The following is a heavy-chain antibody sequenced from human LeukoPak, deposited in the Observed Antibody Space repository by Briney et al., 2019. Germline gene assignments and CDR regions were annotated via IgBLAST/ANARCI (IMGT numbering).Heavy chain of an antibody. CDR1: GGSISSYY. CDR2: IYYSGST. CDR3: ARVPGYSSSWYYYYYMDV. J-gene: IGHJ6*03. D-gene: IGHD6-13*01. Sequence: PSETLSLTCTVSGGSISSYYWSWIRQPPGKGLEWIGYIYYSGSTNYNPSLKSRVTISVDTSKNQFSLKLSSVTAADTAVYYCARVPGYSSSWYYYYYMDVWGKGTTVTVSS. V-gene: IGHV4-59*12.